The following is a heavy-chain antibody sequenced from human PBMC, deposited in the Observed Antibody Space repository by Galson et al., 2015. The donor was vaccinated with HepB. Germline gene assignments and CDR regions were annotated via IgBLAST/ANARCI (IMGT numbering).Heavy chain of an antibody. Sequence: SLRLSCAASTFIFNTYSMNWVRQAPGKGLEWVSYISSSGTTTYYADSMKGRFTISRDNAKNSLYLQLNSLRDEDTAVYYCARGSPFSQHYFQYWGQGALVTVST. CDR1: TFIFNTYS. CDR2: ISSSGTTT. V-gene: IGHV3-48*02. J-gene: IGHJ4*02. CDR3: ARGSPFSQHYFQY.